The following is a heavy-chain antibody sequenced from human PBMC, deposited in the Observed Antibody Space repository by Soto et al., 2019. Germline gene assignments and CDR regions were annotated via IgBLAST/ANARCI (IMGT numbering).Heavy chain of an antibody. V-gene: IGHV1-69*01. J-gene: IGHJ4*02. CDR2: IIPIFGTA. CDR1: GGTFSSYA. Sequence: QVQLVQSGAEVKKPGSSVKVSCKASGGTFSSYAISWVRQAPGPGLEWMGGIIPIFGTANYAQKFQGRVTITADESTSTAYMELSSLRSEDTAVYYCAREGTDWPIRGCFDYWGQGTLVTVSS. D-gene: IGHD2-21*01. CDR3: AREGTDWPIRGCFDY.